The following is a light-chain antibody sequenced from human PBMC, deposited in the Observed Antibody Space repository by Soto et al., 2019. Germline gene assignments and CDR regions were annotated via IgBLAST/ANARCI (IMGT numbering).Light chain of an antibody. CDR1: QSVSSN. Sequence: EIVMTQSPATLSVSPGERATLSCRASQSVSSNLAWYQQKPGQAPRLLIYCASTRATGIPARFSGSGSGTEFSLTIRSLQSEDSAVYYCQRYDNWPLTFGGGTTVDIK. V-gene: IGKV3-15*01. CDR3: QRYDNWPLT. J-gene: IGKJ4*01. CDR2: CAS.